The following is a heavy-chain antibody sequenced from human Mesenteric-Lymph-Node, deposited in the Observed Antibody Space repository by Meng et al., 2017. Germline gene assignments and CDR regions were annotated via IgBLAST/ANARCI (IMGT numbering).Heavy chain of an antibody. CDR1: GGTFSSYA. CDR2: IIPIFGTA. D-gene: IGHD3-10*01. Sequence: SVKVSCKASGGTFSSYAISWVRQAPGQGLEWMGGIIPIFGTANYAQKFQGRVTITADKSTSTAYMELSSLRSEDTAVYYCARGLDMVRGVIPPYWGQGTLVTVSS. J-gene: IGHJ4*02. V-gene: IGHV1-69*06. CDR3: ARGLDMVRGVIPPY.